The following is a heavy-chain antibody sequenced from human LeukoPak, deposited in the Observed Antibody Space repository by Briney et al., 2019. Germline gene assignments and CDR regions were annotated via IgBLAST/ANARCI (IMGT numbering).Heavy chain of an antibody. CDR2: FNPNGGGK. CDR1: GYTFTGYY. CDR3: ARAVVKAIWFGELYEWFDH. Sequence: ASVKVSCKASGYTFTGYYMHWVRQAPGQGLGWMGWFNPNGGGKNDAQKFQGRVAMTGETSISTACNELSRLRSDDTAVYCGARAVVKAIWFGELYEWFDHWGQGTLVAVSS. V-gene: IGHV1-2*02. J-gene: IGHJ5*02. D-gene: IGHD3-10*01.